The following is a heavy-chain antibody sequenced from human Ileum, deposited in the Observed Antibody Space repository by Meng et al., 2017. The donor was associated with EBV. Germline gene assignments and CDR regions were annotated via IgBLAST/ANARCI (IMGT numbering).Heavy chain of an antibody. J-gene: IGHJ4*02. CDR1: GGSISRSDW. CDR3: ASSDYYRSDY. Sequence: QGHLPGSGQRLVKPSETLSLPCAVSGGSISRSDWWSWVRQPPGKGLEWIGETSHSGSTNYSPSLKSLVTISLDKSKNQLSLKLNSVTAADTAVYYCASSDYYRSDYWGQGTLVTVSS. D-gene: IGHD3-22*01. V-gene: IGHV4-4*02. CDR2: TSHSGST.